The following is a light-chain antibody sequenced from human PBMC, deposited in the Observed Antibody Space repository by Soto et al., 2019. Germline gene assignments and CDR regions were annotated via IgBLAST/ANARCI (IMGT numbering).Light chain of an antibody. CDR2: EVS. CDR1: SSDVGAYKY. V-gene: IGLV2-14*01. Sequence: QSVLTQPASVSGSPGQSITISCTGTSSDVGAYKYVSWYQQHPGKAPKLMIYEVSNRPSGVSNRFSGSKSGNTASLTISGLQAEDEADYYCSSYTSSGTLRVFGGGTKVTVL. CDR3: SSYTSSGTLRV. J-gene: IGLJ3*02.